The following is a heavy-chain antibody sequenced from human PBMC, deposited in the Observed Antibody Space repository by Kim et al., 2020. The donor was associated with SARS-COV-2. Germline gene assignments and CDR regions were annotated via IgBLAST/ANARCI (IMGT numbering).Heavy chain of an antibody. CDR2: INPSVGST. V-gene: IGHV1-46*01. D-gene: IGHD3-10*01. CDR1: GYTFTSYY. Sequence: ASVKVSCKASGYTFTSYYMHWVRQAPGQGLEWMGIINPSVGSTRYAQQFQGRVTMTRDTSTSTVYIALSRLRSEDTAVYYGARPYNYASGSNYNAWFDPWGHEALGTVSS. J-gene: IGHJ5*02. CDR3: ARPYNYASGSNYNAWFDP.